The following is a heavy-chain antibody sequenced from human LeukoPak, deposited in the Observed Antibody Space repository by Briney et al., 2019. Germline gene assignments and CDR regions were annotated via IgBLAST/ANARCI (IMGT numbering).Heavy chain of an antibody. D-gene: IGHD4-17*01. J-gene: IGHJ6*03. Sequence: PGGSLRLSCAASAFTFSDYSMNWVRQAPGKGLEWVSSISSGAYSADSVQGRFTISRDNAKNSLYLQMNSLRAEDTAVYYCARGRGDYGSYYVDVWGKGTTVTVSS. CDR1: AFTFSDYS. V-gene: IGHV3-69-1*02. CDR2: ISSGA. CDR3: ARGRGDYGSYYVDV.